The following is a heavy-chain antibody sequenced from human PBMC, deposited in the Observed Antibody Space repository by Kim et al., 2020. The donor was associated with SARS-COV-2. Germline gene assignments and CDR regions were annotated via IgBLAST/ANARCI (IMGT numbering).Heavy chain of an antibody. Sequence: SETLSLTCTVSGASISSYYWSWIRQPPEKGLEWIGYISYGGTTLYKSSLKSRVIISRDTSKNQFSLELRAMTAADTAVYYCARLEIIAAYQYGMDVCGQG. D-gene: IGHD2-15*01. CDR2: ISYGGTT. CDR3: ARLEIIAAYQYGMDV. V-gene: IGHV4-59*08. J-gene: IGHJ6*02. CDR1: GASISSYY.